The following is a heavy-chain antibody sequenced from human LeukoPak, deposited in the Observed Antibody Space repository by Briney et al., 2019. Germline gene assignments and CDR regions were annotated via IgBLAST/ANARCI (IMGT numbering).Heavy chain of an antibody. CDR1: GFTFSSYA. J-gene: IGHJ4*02. D-gene: IGHD7-27*01. CDR3: AKSAGDTYYRAFDY. CDR2: ITDSGGNT. Sequence: HPGGSLRLSCAASGFTFSSYAMNWVRQAPGKGLEWVSGITDSGGNTYYADSVKGRFTISRDNSNNMVYLQMNSLRAEDMAKYYCAKSAGDTYYRAFDYWGQGILVTVSS. V-gene: IGHV3-23*01.